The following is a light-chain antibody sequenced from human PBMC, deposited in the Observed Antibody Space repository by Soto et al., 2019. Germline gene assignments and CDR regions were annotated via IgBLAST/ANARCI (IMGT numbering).Light chain of an antibody. J-gene: IGKJ4*01. V-gene: IGKV3-11*01. CDR1: QSVSSY. Sequence: EIVLTQSPATLSLSPGERVTLSCRASQSVSSYLAWYQQKPGQAPRLLISDASKRATGIPARFSGSGSGTDFTLTITSLEPEDFEVHYCQQSSNWPLTLGGGTKVDIK. CDR2: DAS. CDR3: QQSSNWPLT.